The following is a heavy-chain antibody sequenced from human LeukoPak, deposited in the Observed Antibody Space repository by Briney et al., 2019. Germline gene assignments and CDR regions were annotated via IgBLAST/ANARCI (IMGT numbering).Heavy chain of an antibody. J-gene: IGHJ4*02. CDR3: ARAVVLRYFDWLPRGYYFDY. V-gene: IGHV4-59*01. CDR1: GGSISSYY. Sequence: PSETLSLTCTVSGGSISSYYWSWIRQPPGKGLEWIGYIYYSGSTNYNPSLKSRVTISVDTSKNQFSLKLSSVTAADTAVYYCARAVVLRYFDWLPRGYYFDYWGQGTLVTVSS. CDR2: IYYSGST. D-gene: IGHD3-9*01.